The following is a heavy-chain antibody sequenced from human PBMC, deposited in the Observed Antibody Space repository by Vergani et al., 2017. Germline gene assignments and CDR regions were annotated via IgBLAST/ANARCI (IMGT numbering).Heavy chain of an antibody. CDR3: ASKRGACRAAYCHSYDF. D-gene: IGHD2-15*01. Sequence: QVQLQESGPGLVKHSETLSLTCTVSGDSVISTDYHWGWIRQPPGKGLEWIVSMDYSGSTSYNPSIESRISISFETPKNQYSLRLTSVTAADTAVYYCASKRGACRAAYCHSYDFWGPGTLVGVSS. V-gene: IGHV4-39*01. J-gene: IGHJ4*02. CDR2: MDYSGST. CDR1: GDSVISTDYH.